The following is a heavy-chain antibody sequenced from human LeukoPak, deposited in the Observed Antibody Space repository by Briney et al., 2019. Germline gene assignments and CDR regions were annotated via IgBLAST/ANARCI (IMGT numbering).Heavy chain of an antibody. CDR1: GGSISSGGYY. CDR3: ARRGAHYAFDI. D-gene: IGHD1-26*01. CDR2: IYYSGST. V-gene: IGHV4-31*03. Sequence: SETLSLTCTVSGGSISSGGYYWSWIRQHPGKGLEWIGYIYYSGSTYYNPSLKSRVTISVDTSKNQFSLKLSSVTAADTAVYYCARRGAHYAFDIWGQGTMVTVSS. J-gene: IGHJ3*02.